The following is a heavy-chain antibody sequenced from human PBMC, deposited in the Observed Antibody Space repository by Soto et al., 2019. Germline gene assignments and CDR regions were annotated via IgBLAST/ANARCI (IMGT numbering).Heavy chain of an antibody. J-gene: IGHJ6*02. CDR2: IYSRGDT. D-gene: IGHD2-15*01. V-gene: IGHV4-4*07. Sequence: PSETLSLTCIVSGGSMISYYWNWIRQPAGKGLEWIGRIYSRGDTNYNPSLKSRVTMLVDTSKNEFSLRLNSVTAADTAVYYCAGVGEDIYYGMDVWGQGTTVTVSS. CDR3: AGVGEDIYYGMDV. CDR1: GGSMISYY.